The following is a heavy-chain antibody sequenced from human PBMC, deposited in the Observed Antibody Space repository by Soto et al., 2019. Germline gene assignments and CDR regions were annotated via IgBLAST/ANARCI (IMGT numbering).Heavy chain of an antibody. D-gene: IGHD6-13*01. CDR1: GFTFSSYE. J-gene: IGHJ4*02. CDR2: ISSSGSTI. V-gene: IGHV3-48*03. CDR3: AREDVSSSCPFDY. Sequence: GGSLRLSCAASGFTFSSYEMNWVRQAPGKGLEWVSYISSSGSTIYYADSVKGRFTISRDNAKNSLYLQMNSLRAEDTAVYYCAREDVSSSCPFDYWGPGTLVTVSS.